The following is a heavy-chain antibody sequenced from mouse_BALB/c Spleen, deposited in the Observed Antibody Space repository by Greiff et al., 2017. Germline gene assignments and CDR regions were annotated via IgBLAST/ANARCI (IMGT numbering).Heavy chain of an antibody. Sequence: EVHLVESGGDLVKPGGSLKLSCAASGFTFSSYGMSWVRQTPDKRLEWVATISSGGSYTYYPDSVKGRFTISGDNAKNTLYLQMSSLKSEDTAMYYCAIHNRSYAMDYWGQGTSVTVSS. CDR1: GFTFSSYG. CDR3: AIHNRSYAMDY. CDR2: ISSGGSYT. V-gene: IGHV5-6*01. D-gene: IGHD2-14*01. J-gene: IGHJ4*01.